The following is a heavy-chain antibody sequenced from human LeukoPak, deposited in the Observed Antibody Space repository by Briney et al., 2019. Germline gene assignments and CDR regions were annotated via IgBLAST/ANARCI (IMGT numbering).Heavy chain of an antibody. CDR1: GGSISSYY. CDR2: IYTSGST. CDR3: ARVVGYGSGSYYEYYFDH. D-gene: IGHD3-10*01. V-gene: IGHV4-4*07. J-gene: IGHJ4*02. Sequence: SETLSLTCTVSGGSISSYYWSWIGQRAGKGLEGIGRIYTSGSTNYNHSLKSRVTMSVDTSKNQFSVKLSSVTAADTAVYYCARVVGYGSGSYYEYYFDHWGQGTLVTVSS.